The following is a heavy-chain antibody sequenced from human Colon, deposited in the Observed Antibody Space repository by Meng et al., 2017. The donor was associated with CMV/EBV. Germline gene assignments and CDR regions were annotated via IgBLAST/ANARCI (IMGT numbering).Heavy chain of an antibody. J-gene: IGHJ4*02. CDR1: GFTFSTYS. CDR2: IQTRRSAT. V-gene: IGHV3-21*01. D-gene: IGHD2/OR15-2a*01. CDR3: ARDRLEGYYSGPGY. Sequence: GGSLRLSCAASGFTFSTYSMNWLRQTPGKGLELVAAIQTRRSATIYSDTVKGRFTNSRDNAKNSLSLQMNSLRDEDTAVYYCARDRLEGYYSGPGYWGQGTLVTVSS.